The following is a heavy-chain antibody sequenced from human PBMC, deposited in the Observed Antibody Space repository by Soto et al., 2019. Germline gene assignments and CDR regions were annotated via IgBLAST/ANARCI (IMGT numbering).Heavy chain of an antibody. CDR1: GFTFSSYS. D-gene: IGHD3-9*01. CDR3: ARDGDHDNYGMDV. V-gene: IGHV3-21*01. Sequence: GESLKISCAASGFTFSSYSMNWVRQAPGKGLEWVSSISSSSSYIYYADSVKGRFTISRDNAKNSLYLQMNSLRAEDTAVYYCARDGDHDNYGMDVWGQGTTVTVSS. CDR2: ISSSSSYI. J-gene: IGHJ6*02.